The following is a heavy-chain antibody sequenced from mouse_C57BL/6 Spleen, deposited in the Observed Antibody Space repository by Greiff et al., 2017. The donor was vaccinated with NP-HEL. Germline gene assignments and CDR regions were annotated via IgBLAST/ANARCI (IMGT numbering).Heavy chain of an antibody. CDR2: FSNKANGYTT. CDR3: SSYCSNSDLYYGV. V-gene: IGHV7-3*01. CDR1: GFTFTDYY. Sequence: EVKLVESGGGLVQPGGSLSLSCAASGFTFTDYYMSWVRQPPGKALEWLGFFSNKANGYTTESSASVKGRFTISRYKYQSNIYLQMKTLSAEDSATTYCSSYCSNSDLYYGVRGTRITVTVSS. J-gene: IGHJ1*03. D-gene: IGHD2-5*01.